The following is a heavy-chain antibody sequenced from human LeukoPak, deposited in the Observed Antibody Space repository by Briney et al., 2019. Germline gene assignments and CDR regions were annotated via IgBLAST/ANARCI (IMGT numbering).Heavy chain of an antibody. V-gene: IGHV3-9*01. CDR1: GFTFDDFA. D-gene: IGHD6-19*01. CDR2: INWNSDTR. Sequence: GGSLRLSCAASGFTFDDFAMHWVRQAPGKGLEWASGINWNSDTRAYADSVKGRFAISRDNAKNFVYLQMSSLRAEDTAFYYCAKDVDESVAGNNWFDPWGQGTLVTVSS. CDR3: AKDVDESVAGNNWFDP. J-gene: IGHJ5*02.